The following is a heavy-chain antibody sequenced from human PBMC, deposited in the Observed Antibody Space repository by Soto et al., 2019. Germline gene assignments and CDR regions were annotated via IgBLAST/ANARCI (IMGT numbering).Heavy chain of an antibody. CDR2: ISSSGSTI. CDR1: GFTFSDYY. V-gene: IGHV3-11*01. J-gene: IGHJ6*02. CDR3: ARALADTPRVYYYGMDV. Sequence: PGGSLRLSCAASGFTFSDYYMSWIRQAPGKGLEWVSYISSSGSTIYYADSVKGRFTISRDNAKNSLNLQMNSLRAEDTAVYYCARALADTPRVYYYGMDVWGQGTTVTVSS.